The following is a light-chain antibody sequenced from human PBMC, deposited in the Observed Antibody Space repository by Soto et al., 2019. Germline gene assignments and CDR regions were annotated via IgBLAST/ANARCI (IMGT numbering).Light chain of an antibody. CDR1: QSVSSSY. CDR2: GAS. Sequence: EIVLTQSPGTLSLSPGKRATLSCRASQSVSSSYLAWYQQKPGQAPRLLIYGASSRATGIPDRFSGSGSGTVFTLTISRLEPEDFAVYFCQQYGSSPTFGQGTKVEIK. V-gene: IGKV3-20*01. J-gene: IGKJ1*01. CDR3: QQYGSSPT.